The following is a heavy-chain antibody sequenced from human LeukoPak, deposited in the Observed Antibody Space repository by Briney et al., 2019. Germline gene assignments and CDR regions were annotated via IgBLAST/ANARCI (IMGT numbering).Heavy chain of an antibody. Sequence: SETLSLTCTVSGGPISSSSYYWGWIRQPPGKGLEWIGSIYYSGSTYYNPSLKSRVTISVDTSKNQFSLKLSSVTAADTAVYYCARGAPYYDSSGYYYDYWGQGTLVTVSS. D-gene: IGHD3-22*01. CDR2: IYYSGST. J-gene: IGHJ4*02. CDR1: GGPISSSSYY. V-gene: IGHV4-39*01. CDR3: ARGAPYYDSSGYYYDY.